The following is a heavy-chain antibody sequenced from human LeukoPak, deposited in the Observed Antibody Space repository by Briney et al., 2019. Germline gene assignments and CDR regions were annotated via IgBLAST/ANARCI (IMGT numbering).Heavy chain of an antibody. Sequence: SETLSLTCTVSGGSISSYYWSWIRQPPGKGLEWIGYIYYSGSTNYNPSLKSRVTISVDTSKNQFSLKLSSVTAADTAVYYCARAGSGINWFDPWGQRTLVTVSS. D-gene: IGHD3-10*01. CDR3: ARAGSGINWFDP. CDR2: IYYSGST. J-gene: IGHJ5*02. CDR1: GGSISSYY. V-gene: IGHV4-59*01.